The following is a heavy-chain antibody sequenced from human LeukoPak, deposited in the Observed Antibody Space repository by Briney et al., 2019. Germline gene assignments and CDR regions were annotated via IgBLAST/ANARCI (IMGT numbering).Heavy chain of an antibody. Sequence: GGSLRLSCAASGFTFSNYWMSWVRQAPGKGLEWVANIKQDGSEKYYADSVKGRFTISRDNAKSSLYLQLNSLRVEDTAVYHCASTQTFDYWGQGTLVTVSS. CDR2: IKQDGSEK. CDR1: GFTFSNYW. V-gene: IGHV3-7*05. J-gene: IGHJ4*02. CDR3: ASTQTFDY.